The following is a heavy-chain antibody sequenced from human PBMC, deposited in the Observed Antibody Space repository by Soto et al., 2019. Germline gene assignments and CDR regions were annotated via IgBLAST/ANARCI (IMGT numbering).Heavy chain of an antibody. CDR1: EFTFSRHG. V-gene: IGHV3-33*01. D-gene: IGHD3-10*01. J-gene: IGHJ6*03. Sequence: QVQLVESGGGVVQPGRSLRLSCAASEFTFSRHGMHWVRQAPGKGLQWVGVIWSDGSNAVYADSVKGRFIISRDNSKNILYLQMNSLRAEDTAVYYCARERTFGDNKHNYIDVWGTGITVTVSS. CDR2: IWSDGSNA. CDR3: ARERTFGDNKHNYIDV.